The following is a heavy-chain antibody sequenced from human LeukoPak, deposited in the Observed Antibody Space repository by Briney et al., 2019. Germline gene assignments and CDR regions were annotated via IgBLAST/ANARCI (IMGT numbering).Heavy chain of an antibody. J-gene: IGHJ4*02. V-gene: IGHV3-11*01. CDR1: GFRFSDYY. Sequence: GGSLRLSCVVSGFRFSDYYMSWIRQTPGKGLELVSYISGSGDAIYYTDSVKGRFTISRDNAKNSLYLQLDSLSAEDTAVYYCASLYDSTGFCFDYWGQGAQVTVSS. CDR3: ASLYDSTGFCFDY. CDR2: ISGSGDAI. D-gene: IGHD3-22*01.